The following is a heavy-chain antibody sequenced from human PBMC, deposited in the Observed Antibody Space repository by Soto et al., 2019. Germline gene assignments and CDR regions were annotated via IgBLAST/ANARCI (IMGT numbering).Heavy chain of an antibody. CDR1: GFTFSSYS. V-gene: IGHV3-21*01. J-gene: IGHJ4*02. D-gene: IGHD2-21*01. CDR2: IRSSSSYI. CDR3: AREIIGVTTLDY. Sequence: EVQLVESGGGLVKPGGSLRLSCAASGFTFSSYSMNWVRQAPGKGLEWVSSIRSSSSYIYYADSVKGRFTISRDNAKNALYLQVNGLRAEDTAGYYCAREIIGVTTLDYWGQGTLVTVSS.